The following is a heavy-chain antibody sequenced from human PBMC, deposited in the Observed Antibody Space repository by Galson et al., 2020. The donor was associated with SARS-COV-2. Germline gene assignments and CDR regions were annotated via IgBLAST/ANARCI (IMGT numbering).Heavy chain of an antibody. V-gene: IGHV1-2*02. D-gene: IGHD3-10*01. Sequence: ASVKVSCKASGYTFTARYLHWVRQAPGQGLESMGWINPNTGDTRYAQKFQGRVIMTRDTSISTGYMELGSLRSDDTAVYYCASKHCETMDCQLPVFDYWAQGTLVTVSS. CDR1: GYTFTARY. CDR3: ASKHCETMDCQLPVFDY. CDR2: INPNTGDT. J-gene: IGHJ4*02.